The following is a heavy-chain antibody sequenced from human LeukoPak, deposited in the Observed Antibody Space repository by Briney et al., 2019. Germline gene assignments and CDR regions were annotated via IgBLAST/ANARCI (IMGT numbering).Heavy chain of an antibody. Sequence: ASVKVSCKASGGTFSSYAISWVRQAPGQGLEWMGGIIPIFGTANYAQKFQGRVTITADESTSTAYMELSSLRSEDTAVYYCARARSSGDPFDYWGQGTLVTVSS. V-gene: IGHV1-69*13. CDR3: ARARSSGDPFDY. D-gene: IGHD7-27*01. CDR2: IIPIFGTA. CDR1: GGTFSSYA. J-gene: IGHJ4*02.